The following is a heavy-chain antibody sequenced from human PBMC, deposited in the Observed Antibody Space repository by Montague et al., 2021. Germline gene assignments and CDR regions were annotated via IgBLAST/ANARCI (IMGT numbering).Heavy chain of an antibody. CDR2: ITSTSRTI. D-gene: IGHD3-10*01. V-gene: IGHV3-48*02. CDR3: AREDYFDSVNYYYYGVDV. J-gene: IGHJ6*02. CDR1: GFTFSSYA. Sequence: SLRLSCAASGFTFSSYAMNWVRQAPGKGLEWVSYITSTSRTIYYADSVKGRFTISRDNAKNSLYLQMNSLRDDDTAVYYCAREDYFDSVNYYYYGVDVWGQGTTVTVSS.